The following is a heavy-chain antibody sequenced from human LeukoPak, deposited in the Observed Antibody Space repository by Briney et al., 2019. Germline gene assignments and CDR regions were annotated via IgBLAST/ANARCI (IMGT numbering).Heavy chain of an antibody. CDR1: GYTFTSYG. V-gene: IGHV1-18*01. CDR3: ARFYYYESTGYYSSFDY. J-gene: IGHJ4*02. CDR2: ISAYNGNR. Sequence: GASVKVSCKASGYTFTSYGISWVRQPPGQGLQWMGWISAYNGNRNYAQNLQGRVTMTTDTSTSTAYMELRSLRSDDTAVYYCARFYYYESTGYYSSFDYWGQGTLVTVSS. D-gene: IGHD3-22*01.